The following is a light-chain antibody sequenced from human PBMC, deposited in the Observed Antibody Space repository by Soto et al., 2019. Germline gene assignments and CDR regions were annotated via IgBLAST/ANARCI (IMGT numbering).Light chain of an antibody. CDR3: SSYTSSTTLYV. V-gene: IGLV2-14*03. CDR1: SSDVGNYNY. CDR2: DVS. Sequence: QSVLTQPASVSGSPGQSITISCTGASSDVGNYNYVSWYQQLPGKAPKLIIYDVSNRPSGVSDRFSGSKSGNTASLTISGLQAEDEAHYYCSSYTSSTTLYVFGTGTKVTVL. J-gene: IGLJ1*01.